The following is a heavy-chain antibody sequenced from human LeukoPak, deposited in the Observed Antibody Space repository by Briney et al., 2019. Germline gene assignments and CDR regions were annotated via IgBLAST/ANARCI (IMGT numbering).Heavy chain of an antibody. CDR3: ARGRSYSVDY. J-gene: IGHJ4*02. V-gene: IGHV4-39*01. D-gene: IGHD1-26*01. CDR2: IYYSGST. Sequence: PSETLSLTCTVSGGSISSSSYYWGWIRQPPGKGLEWIGSIYYSGSTYYNPSLKSRVTISVDTSKNQFSLKLSSVTAADTAVYYCARGRSYSVDYWGQGTLVTVSS. CDR1: GGSISSSSYY.